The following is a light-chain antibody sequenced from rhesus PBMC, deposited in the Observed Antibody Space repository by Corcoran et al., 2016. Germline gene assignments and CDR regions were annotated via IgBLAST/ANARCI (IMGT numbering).Light chain of an antibody. V-gene: IGKV2-72*01. J-gene: IGKJ3*01. CDR3: QQAMNFPFT. CDR1: QTLLHNNGHTY. Sequence: DILLTQTPLSLPTTPGEPAPISCRSNQTLLHNNGHTYFHWYLQEPGQSPQLLIYGGSKRATGVPDRFSGRVSGSDFTRTTNKVEAGDAGVYYCQQAMNFPFTFGPGTKLDLK. CDR2: GGS.